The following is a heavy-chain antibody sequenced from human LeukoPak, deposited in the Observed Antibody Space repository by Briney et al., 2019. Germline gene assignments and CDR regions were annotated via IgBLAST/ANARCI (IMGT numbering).Heavy chain of an antibody. Sequence: GRSLRLSCAASGFTFSSYDMHWVRQAPGKGLEWVALISYDGSNKYYADSVKGRFTISRDNSKNTLYLQMNSLRAEDTAVYYCARVVFEYSSSSAYYWGQGTLVTVSS. CDR2: ISYDGSNK. D-gene: IGHD6-6*01. J-gene: IGHJ4*02. CDR3: ARVVFEYSSSSAYY. V-gene: IGHV3-30-3*01. CDR1: GFTFSSYD.